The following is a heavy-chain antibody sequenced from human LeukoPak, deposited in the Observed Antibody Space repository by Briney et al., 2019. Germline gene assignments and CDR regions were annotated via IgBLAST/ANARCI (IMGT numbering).Heavy chain of an antibody. V-gene: IGHV4-4*02. J-gene: IGHJ2*01. Sequence: SGTLSLTCAVSGGSISSSNWWSWVRQPPGKGLEWIGEIYHSGSTNYNPSLKSRVTISVDKPKNQFSLKLSSVTAADTAVYYCARVTAVAPRGYFDLWGRGTLVTVSS. CDR3: ARVTAVAPRGYFDL. CDR1: GGSISSSNW. CDR2: IYHSGST. D-gene: IGHD6-19*01.